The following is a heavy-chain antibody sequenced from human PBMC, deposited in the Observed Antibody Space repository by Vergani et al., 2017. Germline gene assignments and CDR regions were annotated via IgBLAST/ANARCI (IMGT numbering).Heavy chain of an antibody. CDR3: ARVAPSNSEVTPTAFDV. D-gene: IGHD2-21*02. J-gene: IGHJ4*02. CDR1: SHTFQTYG. Sequence: QVQLVQSGAELKKPGASVSVSCKGSSHTFQTYGISWVRQAPGKGLEWMAWIRPYTGHTIYAQKFQDRVTMTADTSTNTAYMELRSLRSDDTAVYFCARVAPSNSEVTPTAFDVWGQGTLVTASS. V-gene: IGHV1-18*01. CDR2: IRPYTGHT.